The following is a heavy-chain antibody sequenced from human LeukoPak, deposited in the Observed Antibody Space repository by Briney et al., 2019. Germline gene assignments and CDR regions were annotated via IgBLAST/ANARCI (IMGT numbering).Heavy chain of an antibody. Sequence: SETLSLTCTVSGGSISGYYWSWIRQPPGKGLEWIGYIYYSGDTNYNPSLKSRVTLSVDTSTNQLFLKLSSVTAADTAVYYCARGWDTGYSYYGMDVWGPGTTVTVSS. J-gene: IGHJ6*02. V-gene: IGHV4-59*01. CDR1: GGSISGYY. D-gene: IGHD5-18*01. CDR2: IYYSGDT. CDR3: ARGWDTGYSYYGMDV.